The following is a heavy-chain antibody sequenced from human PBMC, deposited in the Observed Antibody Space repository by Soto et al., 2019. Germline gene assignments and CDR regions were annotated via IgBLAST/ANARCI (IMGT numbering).Heavy chain of an antibody. V-gene: IGHV3-74*01. CDR3: AREACSGGNFYTYYFEP. CDR2: INTDGRNT. Sequence: GRSLRLSCAASGLTFNRHWMHLLRNAPGKGLVWVSNINTDGRNTNYADSVKGRFTISRANAKSTLFLQMNSLRVEETAVYYCAREACSGGNFYTYYFEPWGHGVQVT. D-gene: IGHD2-15*01. J-gene: IGHJ5*02. CDR1: GLTFNRHW.